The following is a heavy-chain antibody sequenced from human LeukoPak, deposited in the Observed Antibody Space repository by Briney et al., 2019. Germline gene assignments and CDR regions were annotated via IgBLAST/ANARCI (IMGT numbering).Heavy chain of an antibody. D-gene: IGHD1-26*01. CDR1: GGSISSGGYY. CDR2: IYYSGST. J-gene: IGHJ3*02. Sequence: SGTLSLTCTVSGGSISSGGYYWSWIRQHPGKGLEWIGYIYYSGSTYYNPSLKSRVTISVDTSKNQFSLKLSSVTAADTAVYYCARDRSGSYYRGNSDDAFDIWGQGTMVTVSS. CDR3: ARDRSGSYYRGNSDDAFDI. V-gene: IGHV4-31*03.